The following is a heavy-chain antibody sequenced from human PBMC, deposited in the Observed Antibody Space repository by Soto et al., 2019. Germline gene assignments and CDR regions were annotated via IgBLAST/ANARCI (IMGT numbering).Heavy chain of an antibody. CDR1: GYTLTELS. J-gene: IGHJ3*02. CDR2: FDPEDGET. V-gene: IGHV1-24*01. D-gene: IGHD3-3*01. Sequence: GASVKVSCKVSGYTLTELSMHWVRQAPGKGLEWMGGFDPEDGETIYEQKFQGRVTMNEDTSTDTAYMELSSLRSEDTAVYYCARGGYDVDAFDIWGQGTMVTVSS. CDR3: ARGGYDVDAFDI.